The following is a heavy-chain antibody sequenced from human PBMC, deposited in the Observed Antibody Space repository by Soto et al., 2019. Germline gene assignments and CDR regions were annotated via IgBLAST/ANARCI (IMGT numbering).Heavy chain of an antibody. CDR2: VYYSGTT. CDR1: GGSISDYY. V-gene: IGHV4-59*08. J-gene: IGHJ4*02. CDR3: ARQAID. Sequence: QVQLQESGPGLVKPSETLSLTCTVSGGSISDYYWRWFRQAPGKGLDCIGYVYYSGTTNYNPSLQSRVTMSVDTSKNQFSLKLSSVTAADTAVYYCARQAIDWGQGTLVTVSS.